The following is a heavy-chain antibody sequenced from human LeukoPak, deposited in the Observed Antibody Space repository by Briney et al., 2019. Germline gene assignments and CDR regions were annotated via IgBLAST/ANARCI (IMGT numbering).Heavy chain of an antibody. Sequence: GGSLRLSCAASGFTFDDYAMHWVRHAPGKGLEWVSGISWNSGSIGYADSVKGRFTISRDNVKNSLYLQMNSLRAEDTALYYCAKGPGLYNWFDPWGQGTLVTVSS. CDR1: GFTFDDYA. J-gene: IGHJ5*02. CDR2: ISWNSGSI. V-gene: IGHV3-9*01. CDR3: AKGPGLYNWFDP.